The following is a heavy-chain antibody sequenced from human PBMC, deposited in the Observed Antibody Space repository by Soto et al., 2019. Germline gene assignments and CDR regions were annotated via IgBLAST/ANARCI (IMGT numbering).Heavy chain of an antibody. V-gene: IGHV4-61*08. CDR2: IYYSGST. CDR1: YGYGVDGGCR. J-gene: IGHJ5*02. D-gene: IGHD2-21*01. CDR3: ARLGAYYQSLDP. Sequence: SEPQSHSYSVSYGYGVDGGCRRSWNNQHPGKGPEWIGSIYYSGSTFYNPSLKSRVTISLETSKSQFSLRLTSVTAADSAVYYCARLGAYYQSLDPWGPGTLVTVSS.